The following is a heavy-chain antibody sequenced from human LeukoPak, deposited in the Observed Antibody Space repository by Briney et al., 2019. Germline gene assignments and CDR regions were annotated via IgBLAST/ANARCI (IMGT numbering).Heavy chain of an antibody. Sequence: HCASVKVSCKVSGYTLTELSMHWVRQAPGKGLEWMGGFDPEDGETIYAQKFQGRVTMTEDTSTDTAYMELSSLRSEDTAVYYCAGFWSGYYFNWGQGTLVTVSS. CDR3: AGFWSGYYFN. J-gene: IGHJ4*02. D-gene: IGHD3-3*01. CDR2: FDPEDGET. V-gene: IGHV1-24*01. CDR1: GYTLTELS.